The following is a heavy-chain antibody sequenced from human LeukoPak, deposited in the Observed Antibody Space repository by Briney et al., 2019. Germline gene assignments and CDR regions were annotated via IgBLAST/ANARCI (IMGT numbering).Heavy chain of an antibody. CDR1: GYTLTELS. CDR3: ATSRAPPLAAAGTWYYYYYMDV. Sequence: ASLKVSCKVSGYTLTELSMHWVRQAPGKRVEWLGGFDPEDSETIYAQQFQGRVTMTEDTSTDAAYMELSSLRSEDTAVYYCATSRAPPLAAAGTWYYYYYMDVWGKGTTVTVSS. D-gene: IGHD6-13*01. J-gene: IGHJ6*03. V-gene: IGHV1-24*01. CDR2: FDPEDSET.